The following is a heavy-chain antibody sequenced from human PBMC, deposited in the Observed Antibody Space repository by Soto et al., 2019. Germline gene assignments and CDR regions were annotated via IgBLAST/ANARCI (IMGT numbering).Heavy chain of an antibody. CDR2: IIPIFGTA. J-gene: IGHJ4*02. V-gene: IGHV1-69*13. D-gene: IGHD1-26*01. Sequence: SVHGSCKASGGTVSSYAISWGRQAPGLGLEWMGGIIPIFGTANYAQKFQGRVTITADESTSTAYMELSSLRSEDTAVYYCARDPGIVGATGVYFDYWGQGTLVTVSS. CDR3: ARDPGIVGATGVYFDY. CDR1: GGTVSSYA.